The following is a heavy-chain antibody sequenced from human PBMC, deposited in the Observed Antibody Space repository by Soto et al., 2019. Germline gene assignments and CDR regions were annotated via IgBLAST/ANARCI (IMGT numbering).Heavy chain of an antibody. V-gene: IGHV2-5*02. D-gene: IGHD3-3*01. J-gene: IGHJ4*02. CDR2: LYWDDDK. Sequence: QITLNESGPTQVKPRQTLTLTCTFSGFSLTTSGVGDGWIRQSPGKAPEWLALLYWDDDKRYSPSLKSRLTITKDTSKNQVVLTLADLDPADTATYYCAHRVLRTVFGLVTTTAIYFDFWGQGTPVAVSS. CDR3: AHRVLRTVFGLVTTTAIYFDF. CDR1: GFSLTTSGVG.